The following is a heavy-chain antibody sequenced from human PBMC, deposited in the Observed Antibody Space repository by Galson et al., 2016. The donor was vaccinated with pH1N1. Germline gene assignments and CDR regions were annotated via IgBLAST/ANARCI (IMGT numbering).Heavy chain of an antibody. D-gene: IGHD2-21*02. J-gene: IGHJ4*01. CDR2: IIGMFAKT. CDR3: ARSPGYMVTALDN. Sequence: SVKVSCKASGGTFSSFGISWVRQAPGQGLEWMGGIIGMFAKTNYAQKFQGRVTITADELTSTAYMDLSSLTAEGTAVYYCARSPGYMVTALDNWGDGTLVTVSS. V-gene: IGHV1-69*13. CDR1: GGTFSSFG.